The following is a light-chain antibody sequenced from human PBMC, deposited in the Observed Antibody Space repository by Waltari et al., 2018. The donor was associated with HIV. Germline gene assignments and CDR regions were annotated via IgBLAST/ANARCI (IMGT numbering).Light chain of an antibody. CDR2: DTS. V-gene: IGLV7-46*01. CDR1: TGAVTSGHS. CDR3: LLSYGGPRV. Sequence: QAVVTQEPSLTVSPGGTVTLTRGPSTGAVTSGHSPYWFQQRPGQAPRTLIHDTSNKHSWTPARFSGSLLGGKAALTLSGAQPEDEAEYYCLLSYGGPRVFGGGTKLTVL. J-gene: IGLJ2*01.